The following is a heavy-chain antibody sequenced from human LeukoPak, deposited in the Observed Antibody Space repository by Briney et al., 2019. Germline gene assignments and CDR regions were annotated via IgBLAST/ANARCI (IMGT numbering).Heavy chain of an antibody. CDR3: ARGGGYQEY. V-gene: IGHV1-46*01. D-gene: IGHD3-22*01. CDR1: GYTFTSYY. J-gene: IGHJ4*02. Sequence: ASVKVSCKASGYTFTSYYMHWVRQAPGQGLEWMGIINPSGGRTSYAQKFQGRVTMTIETSTRTAYMELRSLRSDDTAVYYCARGGGYQEYWGQGTLVTVSS. CDR2: INPSGGRT.